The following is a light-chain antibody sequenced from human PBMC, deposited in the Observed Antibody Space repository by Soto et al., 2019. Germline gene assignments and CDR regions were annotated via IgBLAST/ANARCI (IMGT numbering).Light chain of an antibody. CDR3: ISFTSSNTYV. V-gene: IGLV2-14*03. CDR2: DVN. CDR1: SSDAGAYKY. J-gene: IGLJ1*01. Sequence: ALTQPASVSGSPGQSITMSCTGSSSDAGAYKYVSWYQQYPTKAPQLIMYDVNHRPSGVSNRFSGSKSGNTASLTISGLQVEDEAVYYCISFTSSNTYVFGSGTKAPS.